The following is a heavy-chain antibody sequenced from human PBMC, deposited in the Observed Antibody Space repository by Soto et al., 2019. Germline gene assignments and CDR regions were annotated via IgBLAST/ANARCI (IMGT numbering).Heavy chain of an antibody. CDR3: ARDENYYDSSGYYRYYFDY. CDR1: GYTFTSYG. Sequence: QVQLVQSGAEVKKPGASVKVSCKASGYTFTSYGISWVRQAPGQGLEWMGWISAYNGNTNYAQKLQGRVTMTTDTSTNTAYMELRSLRSDDTAVYYCARDENYYDSSGYYRYYFDYWGQGTLVTVSS. CDR2: ISAYNGNT. V-gene: IGHV1-18*04. D-gene: IGHD3-22*01. J-gene: IGHJ4*02.